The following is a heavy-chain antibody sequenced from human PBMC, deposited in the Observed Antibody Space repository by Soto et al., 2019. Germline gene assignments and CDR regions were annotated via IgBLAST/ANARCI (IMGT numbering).Heavy chain of an antibody. J-gene: IGHJ4*02. CDR2: GAKQ. D-gene: IGHD3-9*01. V-gene: IGHV3-23*01. Sequence: GAKQHYADSVKGRFTISRDGSKNTLYLQMNSLRAEDTAMYYCAKDPSTGSADYWGQGTQVTVSS. CDR3: AKDPSTGSADY.